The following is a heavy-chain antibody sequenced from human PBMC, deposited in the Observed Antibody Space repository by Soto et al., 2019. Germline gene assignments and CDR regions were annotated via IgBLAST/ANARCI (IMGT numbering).Heavy chain of an antibody. CDR1: GYTFTSYD. CDR2: MNPNSGNT. Sequence: ASVKVSCKASGYTFTSYDISWVRQAPGQGLEWMGWMNPNSGNTDYAQKFQGRVTMTMNTSIRTTYMELTSLRSEDTAVYYCANLNGYWGQGTLVTVSS. V-gene: IGHV1-8*01. CDR3: ANLNGY. J-gene: IGHJ4*02.